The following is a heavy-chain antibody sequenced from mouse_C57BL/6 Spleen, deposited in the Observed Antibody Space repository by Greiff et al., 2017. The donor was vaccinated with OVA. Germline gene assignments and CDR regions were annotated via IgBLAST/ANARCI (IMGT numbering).Heavy chain of an antibody. J-gene: IGHJ4*01. D-gene: IGHD1-1*01. Sequence: VQLQQPGAELVRPGSSVKLSCKASGYTFTSYWMHWVKQRPIQGLEWIGNIDPSDSETHYNQKFKDKATLTVDKSSSTAYMQLSSLTSEDSAVYYCARRGGSSYYAMDYWGQGTSVTVSS. CDR1: GYTFTSYW. CDR2: IDPSDSET. V-gene: IGHV1-52*01. CDR3: ARRGGSSYYAMDY.